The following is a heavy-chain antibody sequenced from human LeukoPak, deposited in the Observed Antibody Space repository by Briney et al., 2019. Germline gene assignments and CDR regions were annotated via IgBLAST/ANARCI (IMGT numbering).Heavy chain of an antibody. Sequence: SETLSLTCTVSGGSISSYYWSWIRQPPGKGLEWIGYIYYSGSTNYNPSLKSRVTISVDTSKNQFSLKLSSVTAADTAVYYCARGGYGSGWDYMDVWGKGTTVTVSS. CDR3: ARGGYGSGWDYMDV. D-gene: IGHD3-10*01. V-gene: IGHV4-59*01. CDR2: IYYSGST. CDR1: GGSISSYY. J-gene: IGHJ6*03.